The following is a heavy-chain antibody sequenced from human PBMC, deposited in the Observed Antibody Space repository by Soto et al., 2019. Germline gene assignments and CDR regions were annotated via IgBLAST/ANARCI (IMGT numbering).Heavy chain of an antibody. Sequence: QVQLQQWGAGLLKPAETLSLTCAVYDGSFSGYYWTWIRQPPGKGLEWIGEINQSGFTNYNPSLESRVTMSVDTSKNQFSLRLSSVTAADTAVYYCARFPFDRSSWTNPRYFDYWGQGTLVTVSS. CDR2: INQSGFT. CDR3: ARFPFDRSSWTNPRYFDY. D-gene: IGHD6-13*01. V-gene: IGHV4-34*01. J-gene: IGHJ4*02. CDR1: DGSFSGYY.